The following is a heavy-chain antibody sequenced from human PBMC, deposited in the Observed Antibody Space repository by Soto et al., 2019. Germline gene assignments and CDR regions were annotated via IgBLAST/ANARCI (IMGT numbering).Heavy chain of an antibody. CDR3: RKPHVTGVSRSTFNY. D-gene: IGHD2-2*01. Sequence: SETLYLTCSVSGYSITSGAYWGGIRQPPGKGPDWIASTDHGGTTFYNPSLRSRVTVSVDKSNNQFSLRLMSVTAADTAVYYCRKPHVTGVSRSTFNYWGHGTLVTV. CDR2: TDHGGTT. J-gene: IGHJ4*01. V-gene: IGHV4-38-2*02. CDR1: GYSITSGAY.